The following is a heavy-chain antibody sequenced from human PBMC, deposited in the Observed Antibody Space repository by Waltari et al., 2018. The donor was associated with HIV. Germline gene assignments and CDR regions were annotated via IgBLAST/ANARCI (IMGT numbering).Heavy chain of an antibody. CDR1: GFTFSNAW. CDR3: TTLPLLAIFGFQSGVDV. Sequence: EVQLVESGGGLVKPGGSLRLSCAASGFTFSNAWMSCVRQAPGQGLEWVGRIKSKTDGGTTDYAAPVKGRFTISRDDSKNTLYLQMNSLKTEDTAVYYCTTLPLLAIFGFQSGVDVWGQGTTVTVSS. CDR2: IKSKTDGGTT. D-gene: IGHD3-3*01. V-gene: IGHV3-15*01. J-gene: IGHJ6*02.